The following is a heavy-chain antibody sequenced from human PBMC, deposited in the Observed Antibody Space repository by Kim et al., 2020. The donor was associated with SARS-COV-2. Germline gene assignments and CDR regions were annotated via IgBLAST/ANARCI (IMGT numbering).Heavy chain of an antibody. Sequence: GGSLRLSCVASGFIFSNFNMNWVRQAPGKGLEWVSSIRSGSRYIDYADSVKGRFTISRDNAKNSLYLEMNTLRAEDTAVYYCAREWGWQVDYWGQGTLVTVSS. D-gene: IGHD6-19*01. V-gene: IGHV3-21*06. CDR1: GFIFSNFN. CDR2: IRSGSRYI. CDR3: AREWGWQVDY. J-gene: IGHJ4*02.